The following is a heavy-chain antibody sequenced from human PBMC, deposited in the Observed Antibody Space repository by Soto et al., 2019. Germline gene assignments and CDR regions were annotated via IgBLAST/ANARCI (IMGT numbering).Heavy chain of an antibody. CDR3: ARGEVRSNSWTHFDS. Sequence: EVQLVDSGGGLMQPGGSLRLSCAASGLTVSNNYIIWVRQAPGKGLEWVSVIYSNGNTYYTASVKGRFAISRDNFKNTVYLPMNSLRVDDTAVYYCARGEVRSNSWTHFDSWGQGTLVTVSS. V-gene: IGHV3-53*01. J-gene: IGHJ4*02. CDR2: IYSNGNT. CDR1: GLTVSNNY. D-gene: IGHD6-13*01.